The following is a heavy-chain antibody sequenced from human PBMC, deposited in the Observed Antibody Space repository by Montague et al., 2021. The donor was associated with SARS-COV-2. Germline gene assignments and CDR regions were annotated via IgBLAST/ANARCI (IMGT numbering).Heavy chain of an antibody. CDR3: ARPSYYDILTGNGGLEY. D-gene: IGHD3-9*01. CDR1: TFSFSSYV. CDR2: ISYVGSNQ. V-gene: IGHV3-30*04. Sequence: SLRLSCPASTFSFSSYVLHLFRQAPGKGLEWVAVISYVGSNQYYADSVKVRFTISRDNSKNTLYLQMSSLRAEDTAVYYCARPSYYDILTGNGGLEYWGQGTLVTVSS. J-gene: IGHJ4*02.